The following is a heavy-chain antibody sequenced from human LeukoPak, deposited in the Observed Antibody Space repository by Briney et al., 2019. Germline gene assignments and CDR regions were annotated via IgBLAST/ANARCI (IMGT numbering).Heavy chain of an antibody. CDR2: IYNAVT. CDR1: GFAVSNNY. D-gene: IGHD3-10*01. Sequence: GGSLRLSCTASGFAVSNNYMSWVRQAPGKGLEWVSLIYNAVTYADSVKGRFTISRDDSKNTLNLQMNSLRADDTAVYYCARLRGNTMVEYWGQGALVTVSS. CDR3: ARLRGNTMVEY. V-gene: IGHV3-53*01. J-gene: IGHJ4*02.